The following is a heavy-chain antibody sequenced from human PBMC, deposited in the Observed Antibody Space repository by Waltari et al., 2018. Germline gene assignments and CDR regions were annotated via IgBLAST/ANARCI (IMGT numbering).Heavy chain of an antibody. CDR2: ISGSGGST. Sequence: EVQLVESGGGLVQPGGSLRLSCAASGFTFSSYAMSWVRQAPGKGVEWVSAISGSGGSTYYADAVKGRFTISRDNSKNTLYLQMNSLRAEDTAVYYCAKAHLVLWFGTYFDYWGQGTLVTVSS. D-gene: IGHD3-10*01. V-gene: IGHV3-23*04. CDR3: AKAHLVLWFGTYFDY. CDR1: GFTFSSYA. J-gene: IGHJ4*02.